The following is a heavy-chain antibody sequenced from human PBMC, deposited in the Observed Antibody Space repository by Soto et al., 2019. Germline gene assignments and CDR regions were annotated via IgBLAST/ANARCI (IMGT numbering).Heavy chain of an antibody. CDR1: GFTFSSYS. CDR3: ASKYYYDSSGYFDY. Sequence: GGSLRLSCAASGFTFSSYSMNWVRQAPGKGLEWVSYISSSSSTIYYADSVKGRFTISRDNAKNSLYLQMNSLRDEDTAVYYCASKYYYDSSGYFDYWGQGTLVTVSS. V-gene: IGHV3-48*02. D-gene: IGHD3-22*01. J-gene: IGHJ4*02. CDR2: ISSSSSTI.